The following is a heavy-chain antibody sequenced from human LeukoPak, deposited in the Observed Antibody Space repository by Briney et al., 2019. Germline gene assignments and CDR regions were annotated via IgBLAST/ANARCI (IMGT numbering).Heavy chain of an antibody. CDR1: GFTFSSNF. CDR2: IYSGGTT. V-gene: IGHV3-53*01. Sequence: GGSLRLSCAASGFTFSSNFMSWVRQAPGKQLEWVSVIYSGGTTYYPDSVKGRFTISRDSSKNTLYLQMNSLRAEDTAVYYCAREGSGSYYFDYWGQGTLVTVSS. D-gene: IGHD3-22*01. CDR3: AREGSGSYYFDY. J-gene: IGHJ4*02.